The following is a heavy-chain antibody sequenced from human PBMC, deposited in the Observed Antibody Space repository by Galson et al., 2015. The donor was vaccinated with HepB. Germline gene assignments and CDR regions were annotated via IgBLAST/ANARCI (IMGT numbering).Heavy chain of an antibody. CDR2: IDPSDSYT. D-gene: IGHD3-16*02. CDR1: GYSFTSYW. CDR3: SRLLTFGGVFVIPGWFAP. J-gene: IGHJ5*02. V-gene: IGHV5-10-1*01. Sequence: QSGAEVKKPGESLRISCKGSGYSFTSYWISWVRQMPGKGLEWMGRIDPSDSYTNYSPSFQCHVTISADKSISTAYLQWSSLKASDTAMYYCSRLLTFGGVFVIPGWFAPWGQGTLVSVSS.